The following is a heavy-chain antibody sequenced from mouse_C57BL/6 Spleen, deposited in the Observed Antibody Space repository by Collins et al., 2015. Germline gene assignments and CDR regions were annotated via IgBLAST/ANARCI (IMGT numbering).Heavy chain of an antibody. CDR2: IYPGNVNT. J-gene: IGHJ2*01. CDR1: GYTFTSYY. CDR3: ARDYGSSYDY. D-gene: IGHD1-1*01. Sequence: QVQLQQSGPELVKPGASVRISCKASGYTFTSYYIHWVKQRPGQGLEWIGWIYPGNVNTKYNEKFKGKAALTADKSSSTAYMQLSSLTSEDSAVYFCARDYGSSYDYWGQGTTLTVSS. V-gene: IGHV1S56*01.